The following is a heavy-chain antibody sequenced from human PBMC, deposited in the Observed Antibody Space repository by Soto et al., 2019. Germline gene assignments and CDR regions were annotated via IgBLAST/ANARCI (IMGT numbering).Heavy chain of an antibody. V-gene: IGHV4-59*01. D-gene: IGHD2-21*01. CDR3: ARRAVVAVTGSLDNWLDP. J-gene: IGHJ5*02. Sequence: PSETMYLTSTVSGGSIKSYNWNWIRQPPGKGLEWIGYVYNSGSTNYNPSLKSRVTISVDTSKNQFSLKLNSVTAADTAVYYCARRAVVAVTGSLDNWLDPWGQGILVTVSS. CDR2: VYNSGST. CDR1: GGSIKSYN.